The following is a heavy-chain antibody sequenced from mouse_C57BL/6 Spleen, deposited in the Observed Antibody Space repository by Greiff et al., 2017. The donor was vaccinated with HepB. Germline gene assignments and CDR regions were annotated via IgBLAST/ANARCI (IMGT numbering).Heavy chain of an antibody. Sequence: EVQLVESGAELVRPGASVKLSCTASGFNIKDYYMHWVKQRPEQGLEWIGRIDPEDGDTEYAPKFQGKATMTADISSNTAYLQLSSLTSEDTAVYYCTLYCSSALDYWGQGTTLTVSS. CDR3: TLYCSSALDY. V-gene: IGHV14-1*01. CDR2: IDPEDGDT. J-gene: IGHJ2*01. CDR1: GFNIKDYY. D-gene: IGHD1-1*01.